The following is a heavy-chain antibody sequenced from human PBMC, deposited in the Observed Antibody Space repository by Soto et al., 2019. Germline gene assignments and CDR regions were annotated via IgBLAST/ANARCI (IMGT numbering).Heavy chain of an antibody. D-gene: IGHD2-21*01. J-gene: IGHJ4*02. V-gene: IGHV4-34*01. CDR1: GGSFSGYY. CDR3: ARVIYGGELDY. CDR2: INHSGST. Sequence: QVQLQQWGAGLLKPSETLSLTCAVYGGSFSGYYWSWIRQPPGKGLEWIGEINHSGSTNYNPSLKSRVTISVDTSKNQFSLKLSSVTAADTAVYYCARVIYGGELDYWGQGTLVTVSS.